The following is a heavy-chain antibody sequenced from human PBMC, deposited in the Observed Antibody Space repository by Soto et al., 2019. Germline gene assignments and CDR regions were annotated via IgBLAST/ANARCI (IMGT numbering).Heavy chain of an antibody. CDR2: IYYRGKT. V-gene: IGHV4-31*02. D-gene: IGHD6-13*01. CDR3: ARPGYGSSDFDH. Sequence: SERLSLTWTLSHGSGSSDPFYWTWIRQHPGKGLEWIGYIYYRGKTYYHPSLKRRVSISIDTCQNQFSLKLNSVTAADMAVYYCARPGYGSSDFDHWDQGTLVTVSS. J-gene: IGHJ4*01. CDR1: HGSGSSDPFY.